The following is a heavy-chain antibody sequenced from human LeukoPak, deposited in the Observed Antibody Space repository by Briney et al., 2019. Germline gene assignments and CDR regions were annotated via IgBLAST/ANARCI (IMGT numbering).Heavy chain of an antibody. CDR1: GGSISSGDYY. CDR3: AREGTISGRRAFDI. J-gene: IGHJ3*02. CDR2: IYYSGST. D-gene: IGHD5-12*01. V-gene: IGHV4-30-4*01. Sequence: PSETLSLTCTVSGGSISSGDYYWSWLRQPPGKGLEWIGYIYYSGSTYYNPSLKSRVTISVDTSKNQFSLKLSSVTAADTDVYYCAREGTISGRRAFDIWGQGTMVTVSS.